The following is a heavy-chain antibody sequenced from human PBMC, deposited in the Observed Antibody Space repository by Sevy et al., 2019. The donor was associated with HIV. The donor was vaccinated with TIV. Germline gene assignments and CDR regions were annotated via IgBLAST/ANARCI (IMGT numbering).Heavy chain of an antibody. V-gene: IGHV3-7*01. CDR3: ARDLYSSGWHFDY. CDR1: GFTFSSYW. Sequence: GGSLRLSCAASGFTFSSYWMSWVRQAPGKGREGVAKIKQEGSEKYYLDSVKGRFTISRDNAKNSLYLQMNSLRAEDTAVYYCARDLYSSGWHFDYWGQGTLVTVSS. CDR2: IKQEGSEK. D-gene: IGHD6-19*01. J-gene: IGHJ4*02.